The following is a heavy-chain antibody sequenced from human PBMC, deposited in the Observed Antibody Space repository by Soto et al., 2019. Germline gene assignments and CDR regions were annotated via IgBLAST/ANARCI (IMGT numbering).Heavy chain of an antibody. V-gene: IGHV1-18*04. CDR2: ISAYNGNT. CDR1: VYTFTSYG. J-gene: IGHJ6*02. Sequence: GXSVKVSCKASVYTFTSYGISWVRQAPGQGLEWMGWISAYNGNTNYAQKLQGRVTMTTDTSTSTAYMELRSLRSDDTAVYYCARDRDYDFWSGYYIGAYYYYYYGMDVWGQGTTVTVSS. CDR3: ARDRDYDFWSGYYIGAYYYYYYGMDV. D-gene: IGHD3-3*01.